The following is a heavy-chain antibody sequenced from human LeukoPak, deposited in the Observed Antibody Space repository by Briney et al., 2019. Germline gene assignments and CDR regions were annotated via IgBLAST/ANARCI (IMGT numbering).Heavy chain of an antibody. CDR2: ISYDGSNK. Sequence: GGSLRLSCAASGFTFSSYAMHWVRQAPGKGLEWVAVISYDGSNKYLADSVKGRFTISRDNSKNTLYLQMNSLRAEDTAVYYCAIKDGYNLRHDAFDIWGQGTMVTVSS. V-gene: IGHV3-30-3*01. CDR1: GFTFSSYA. D-gene: IGHD5-24*01. J-gene: IGHJ3*02. CDR3: AIKDGYNLRHDAFDI.